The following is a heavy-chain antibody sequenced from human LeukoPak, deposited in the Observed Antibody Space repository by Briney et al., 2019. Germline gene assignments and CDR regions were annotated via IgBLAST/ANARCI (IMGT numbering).Heavy chain of an antibody. CDR3: AKGPYYGSGHIED. CDR2: IGDSGGIT. V-gene: IGHV3-23*01. CDR1: GFTFSSYA. Sequence: GGSLRLSCAASGFTFSSYAMSWVRQAPGKGLEWVSTIGDSGGITYYADSAKGRFTISRDNSKNTLYLEMNSLRAEDTAVYYCAKGPYYGSGHIEDWGQGTLVTVSS. D-gene: IGHD3-10*01. J-gene: IGHJ4*02.